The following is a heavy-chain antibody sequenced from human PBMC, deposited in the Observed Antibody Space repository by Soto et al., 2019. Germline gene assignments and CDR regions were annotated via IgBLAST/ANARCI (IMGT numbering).Heavy chain of an antibody. Sequence: GGSLRLSCAASGFTVSSNYMSWVRQAPGKGLEWVSVIYSGGSTYYADSVKGRFTISRDNSKNTLYLQMNSLRAEDTAVYYCARCHRDYYYGMDVWGQGTTVTVSS. J-gene: IGHJ6*02. CDR2: IYSGGST. CDR3: ARCHRDYYYGMDV. CDR1: GFTVSSNY. V-gene: IGHV3-53*01.